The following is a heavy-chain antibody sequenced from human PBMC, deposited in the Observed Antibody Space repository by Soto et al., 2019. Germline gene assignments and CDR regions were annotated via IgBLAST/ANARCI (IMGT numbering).Heavy chain of an antibody. Sequence: QVQLVESGGGVVQPGRSLRLSCAASGFTFSYYGMHWVRQAPGKGLEGVAMISYDGSDQYYADSVRGRFTISRDNSKNTLNLQMNSLRGDDTAVYYCAKALGELSPESYDYWGQGTLITVSS. CDR2: ISYDGSDQ. V-gene: IGHV3-30*18. D-gene: IGHD3-16*02. J-gene: IGHJ4*02. CDR3: AKALGELSPESYDY. CDR1: GFTFSYYG.